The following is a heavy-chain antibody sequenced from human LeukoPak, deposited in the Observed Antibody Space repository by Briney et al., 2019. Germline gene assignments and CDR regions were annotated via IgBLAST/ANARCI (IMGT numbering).Heavy chain of an antibody. CDR1: GFTFSSYA. CDR3: AKVSELQSAFDY. D-gene: IGHD1-14*01. J-gene: IGHJ4*02. CDR2: ISGSGGST. V-gene: IGHV3-23*01. Sequence: GGSLRLSCAASGFTFSSYAMSWVRQAPGKGLEWVSAISGSGGSTYYADSVKGRFTISRDNSKNTLYLQMNSLRAKDTAVYYCAKVSELQSAFDYWGQGTLVTVSS.